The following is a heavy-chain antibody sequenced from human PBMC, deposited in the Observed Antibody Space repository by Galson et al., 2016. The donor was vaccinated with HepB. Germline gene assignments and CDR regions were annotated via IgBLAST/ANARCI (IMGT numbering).Heavy chain of an antibody. CDR2: ISYDGTYQ. CDR1: GYRFSGQA. CDR3: AKVPSMVRGF. J-gene: IGHJ3*01. V-gene: IGHV3-30*04. Sequence: SLRLSCAASGYRFSGQAMHWVRQAPGKGLEWVAVISYDGTYQLYADSVRGRFTISRDNFNNILYLQMNSLRTEDTAVYYCAKVPSMVRGFWGQGAMVTVSS. D-gene: IGHD3-10*01.